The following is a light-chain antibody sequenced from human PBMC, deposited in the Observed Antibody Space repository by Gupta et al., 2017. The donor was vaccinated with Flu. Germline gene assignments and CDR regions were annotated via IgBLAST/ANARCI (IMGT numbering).Light chain of an antibody. Sequence: EIVFAQSPAPLSLSPGERVTVSCRASQRVSSRYLAWYQQKPGQAPTLLMYGASVRAAAIPDRFSGSGSETDFTLTISGLEPEDFAVYYCQQYATSPWTFGQGTKLEI. J-gene: IGKJ2*01. CDR1: QRVSSRY. V-gene: IGKV3-20*01. CDR3: QQYATSPWT. CDR2: GAS.